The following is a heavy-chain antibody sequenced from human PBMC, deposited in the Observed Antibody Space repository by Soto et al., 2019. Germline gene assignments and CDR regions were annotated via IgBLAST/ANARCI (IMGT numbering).Heavy chain of an antibody. CDR2: VYYSGST. CDR3: ARDYDYVWGSYRHNWFDP. CDR1: GGSMRNYY. Sequence: SETLSLTCTVSGGSMRNYYWSWIRQPPGKGLEWIGYVYYSGSTHYNPSLKSRVTISVDTSKNQFSLKLNSATAADTAVYYCARDYDYVWGSYRHNWFDPWGQGTLVTVSS. J-gene: IGHJ5*02. D-gene: IGHD3-16*02. V-gene: IGHV4-59*01.